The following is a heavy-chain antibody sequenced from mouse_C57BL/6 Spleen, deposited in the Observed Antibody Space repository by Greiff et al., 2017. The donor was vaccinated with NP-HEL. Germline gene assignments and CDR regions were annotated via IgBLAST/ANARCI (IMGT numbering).Heavy chain of an antibody. CDR3: ARSGLPYYFDY. D-gene: IGHD2-4*01. V-gene: IGHV1-52*01. CDR2: IDPSDSET. Sequence: QVHVKQPGAELVRPGSSVKLSCKASGYTFTSYWMHWVKQRPIQGLEWIGNIDPSDSETHYNQKFKDKATLTVDKSSSTAYMQLSSLTSEDSAVYYCARSGLPYYFDYWGQGTTLTVSS. CDR1: GYTFTSYW. J-gene: IGHJ2*01.